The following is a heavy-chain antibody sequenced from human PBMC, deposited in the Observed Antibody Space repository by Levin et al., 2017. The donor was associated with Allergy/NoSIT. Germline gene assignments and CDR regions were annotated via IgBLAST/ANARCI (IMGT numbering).Heavy chain of an antibody. CDR3: ARGGRDKAFDI. V-gene: IGHV3-11*03. Sequence: PGGSLRLSCAASGFMFSDNYMSWIRQAPGKGLEWVSYISGSSGYTNYADSVKGRLTISRDNAKESLYLQMNSLRAEDTAVYYCARGGRDKAFDIWGQGTMVTVSS. CDR1: GFMFSDNY. CDR2: ISGSSGYT. D-gene: IGHD1-26*01. J-gene: IGHJ3*02.